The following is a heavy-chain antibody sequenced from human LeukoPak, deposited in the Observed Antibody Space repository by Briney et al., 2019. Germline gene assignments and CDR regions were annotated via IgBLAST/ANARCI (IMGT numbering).Heavy chain of an antibody. J-gene: IGHJ6*02. CDR2: ISGSGDST. CDR1: GFSFWSHA. Sequence: GGSLRLSFAAPGFSFWSHAMSWVRQAPGKGLEWVSRISGSGDSTNYADSVKGRFTISRDNSKNTLYLQMNSLRAEDTAVYYCAKDKYQVFDYGTDVWGQGTTVTVSS. V-gene: IGHV3-23*01. D-gene: IGHD2-2*01. CDR3: AKDKYQVFDYGTDV.